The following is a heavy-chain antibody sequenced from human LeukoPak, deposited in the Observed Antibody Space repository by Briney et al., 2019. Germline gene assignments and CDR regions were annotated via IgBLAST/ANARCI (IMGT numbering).Heavy chain of an antibody. CDR3: AKDIGNWDFDY. Sequence: GGSLRLSCAASGFTFSSYGVHWVRQAPGKGLEWVAVISYVGSNKYYADSVKGRFTISRDNSKNTLYLQMNSLRAEDTAVYYCAKDIGNWDFDYWGQGTLVTVSS. J-gene: IGHJ4*02. D-gene: IGHD7-27*01. V-gene: IGHV3-30*18. CDR1: GFTFSSYG. CDR2: ISYVGSNK.